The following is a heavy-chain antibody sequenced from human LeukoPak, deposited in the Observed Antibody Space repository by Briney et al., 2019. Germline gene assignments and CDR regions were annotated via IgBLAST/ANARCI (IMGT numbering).Heavy chain of an antibody. J-gene: IGHJ4*02. V-gene: IGHV3-23*01. D-gene: IGHD1-1*01. Sequence: GGSLRLSCAASGFTFNTYAVSWVRQAPGKGLEWVASISSRASSTYYADSVRGRFTISRDNSKNTLSLQMNSLRPEDTAVYYCAKGRLEPLYFDYYGQGTLVTVPS. CDR3: AKGRLEPLYFDY. CDR2: ISSRASST. CDR1: GFTFNTYA.